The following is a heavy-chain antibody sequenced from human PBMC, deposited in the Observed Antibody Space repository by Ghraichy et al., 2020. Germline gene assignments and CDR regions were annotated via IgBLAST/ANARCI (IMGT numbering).Heavy chain of an antibody. CDR3: ARDCKGGSLNIAAVFDY. V-gene: IGHV3-30*04. CDR1: GFTFSSYA. CDR2: ISYDGSNK. D-gene: IGHD6-13*01. J-gene: IGHJ4*02. Sequence: GGSLRLSCAASGFTFSSYAMHWVRQAPGKGLEWVAVISYDGSNKYYADSVKGRFTISRDNSKNTLYLQMNSLRAEDTAVYYCARDCKGGSLNIAAVFDYWGQGTLVTVSS.